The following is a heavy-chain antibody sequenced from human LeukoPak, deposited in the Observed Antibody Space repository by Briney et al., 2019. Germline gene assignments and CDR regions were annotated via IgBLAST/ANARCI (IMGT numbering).Heavy chain of an antibody. V-gene: IGHV3-11*01. CDR1: GFTFSDYY. Sequence: GGSLRLSCAASGFTFSDYYMSWIRQAPGKGLEWVSYISSSGSTIDYADSVKGRFTISRDNAKNSLYLQMNSLRAEDTALYYCARAYCSGGSCSSGGGYYYYGMDVWGPGTTVTVSS. CDR3: ARAYCSGGSCSSGGGYYYYGMDV. D-gene: IGHD2-15*01. J-gene: IGHJ6*02. CDR2: ISSSGSTI.